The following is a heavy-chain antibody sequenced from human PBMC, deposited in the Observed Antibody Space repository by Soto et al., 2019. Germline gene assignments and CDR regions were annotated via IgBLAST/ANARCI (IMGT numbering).Heavy chain of an antibody. V-gene: IGHV1-2*02. Sequence: ASVKVSCKASGYRFISYYVHWVRQAPGQGLEWMGWINPNSGGTNYAQKFQGRVTMTRDTSISTAYMELSRLRSDDTAVYYCARRRTRHAFDIWGQGTMVTVSS. J-gene: IGHJ3*02. CDR3: ARRRTRHAFDI. CDR2: INPNSGGT. CDR1: GYRFISYY.